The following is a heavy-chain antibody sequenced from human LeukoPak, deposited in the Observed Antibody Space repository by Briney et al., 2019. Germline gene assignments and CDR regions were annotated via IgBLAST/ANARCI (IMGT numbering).Heavy chain of an antibody. CDR3: VKEGDCSSTSCSTNWFDP. CDR1: GFTFSSYA. V-gene: IGHV3-64D*06. Sequence: PGGSLRLSCSASGFTFSSYAMHWVRQAPGKGLEYVSAISSNGGSTYYADSVKGRFTISRDNSKNTLYLQMSSLRAEDRAVYYCVKEGDCSSTSCSTNWFDPWGQGALVTVSS. D-gene: IGHD2-2*01. J-gene: IGHJ5*02. CDR2: ISSNGGST.